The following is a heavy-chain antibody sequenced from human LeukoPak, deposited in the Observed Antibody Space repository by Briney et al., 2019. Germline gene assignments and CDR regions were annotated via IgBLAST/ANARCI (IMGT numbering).Heavy chain of an antibody. CDR2: INAGNGNT. J-gene: IGHJ4*02. D-gene: IGHD3-22*01. Sequence: ASVKVSCKASGYTFTSYAIHWVRQAPGQRLEWMGWINAGNGNTKYSQKFQGRVTITRDTSASTAYMELSSLRSEDTAVYYCARSLFYYDSSGYCPYYFDYWGQGTLVTVSS. CDR3: ARSLFYYDSSGYCPYYFDY. CDR1: GYTFTSYA. V-gene: IGHV1-3*01.